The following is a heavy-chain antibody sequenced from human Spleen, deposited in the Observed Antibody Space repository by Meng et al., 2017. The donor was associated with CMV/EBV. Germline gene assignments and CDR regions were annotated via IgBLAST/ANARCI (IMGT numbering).Heavy chain of an antibody. D-gene: IGHD1-1*01. CDR2: IYYSGTS. Sequence: SETLSLTCTVSGASISSYYWTWIRQPPGKGLEWIGCIYYSGTSNYNPSLESRVTISVDTSKRQFSLRLYSVTAADTAVYYCAKFSATGAYYYGMDVWGQGTTVTVSS. J-gene: IGHJ6*02. CDR1: GASISSYY. V-gene: IGHV4-59*01. CDR3: AKFSATGAYYYGMDV.